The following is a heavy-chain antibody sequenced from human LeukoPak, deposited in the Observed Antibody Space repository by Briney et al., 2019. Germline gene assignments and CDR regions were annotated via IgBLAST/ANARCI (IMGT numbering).Heavy chain of an antibody. CDR2: LLGSGST. CDR1: GGSISNYY. J-gene: IGHJ2*01. Sequence: TPSESLSLTCTVSGGSISNYYWNWIRQPAGKGLEWIGRLLGSGSTDYNPSLKSRVTMSVDTSKNQFSLKLSSVTAADTAVYYCARDWPQIAVAGPVGPGAYWYFDLWGRGTLVTVSS. CDR3: ARDWPQIAVAGPVGPGAYWYFDL. D-gene: IGHD6-19*01. V-gene: IGHV4-4*07.